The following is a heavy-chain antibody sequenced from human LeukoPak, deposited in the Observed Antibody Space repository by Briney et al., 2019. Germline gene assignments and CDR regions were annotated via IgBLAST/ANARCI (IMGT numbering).Heavy chain of an antibody. CDR3: AREGLGGYFDY. V-gene: IGHV1-69*04. J-gene: IGHJ4*02. Sequence: SVKVSCKASGGTFSSYAISWVRQAPGQGLEWMGRIIPILGIANYAQKFQGRVTITADKSTSTAYMELSSLRSEDTAVYYCAREGLGGYFDYWGQGTLVTVSS. CDR2: IIPILGIA. CDR1: GGTFSSYA. D-gene: IGHD3-16*01.